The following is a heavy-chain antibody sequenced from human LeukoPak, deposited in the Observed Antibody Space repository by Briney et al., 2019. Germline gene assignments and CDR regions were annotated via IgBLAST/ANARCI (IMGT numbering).Heavy chain of an antibody. V-gene: IGHV4-59*01. CDR3: ARDTRFGY. CDR2: IYYSGST. J-gene: IGHJ4*02. Sequence: SETLSLTCTVSGGSISSYYWSWIRQPPGKGLEWIGYIYYSGSTSYNPSLKSRVTISVDTSKKQFSLKLSSVTAADTAFYYCARDTRFGYWGQGTLVTVSS. CDR1: GGSISSYY. D-gene: IGHD3-10*01.